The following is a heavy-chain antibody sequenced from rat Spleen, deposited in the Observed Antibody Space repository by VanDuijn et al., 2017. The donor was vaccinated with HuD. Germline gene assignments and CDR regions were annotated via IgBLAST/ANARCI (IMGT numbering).Heavy chain of an antibody. CDR2: IRTKPNNYAT. D-gene: IGHD1-9*01. CDR1: GFTFSNAA. V-gene: IGHV10-5*01. Sequence: VQVVESGGGLVQPKESLKISCAASGFTFSNAAMYWVRQAPGKGLEWVARIRTKPNNYATYYADSVKGRFTISRDDSKSTLSLQMDSLRSEDTATYYCARRHYGYTDYFDYWGQGVMVTVSS. CDR3: ARRHYGYTDYFDY. J-gene: IGHJ2*01.